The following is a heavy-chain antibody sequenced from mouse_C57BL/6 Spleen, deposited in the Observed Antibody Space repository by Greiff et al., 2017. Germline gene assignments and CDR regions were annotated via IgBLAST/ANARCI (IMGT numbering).Heavy chain of an antibody. V-gene: IGHV1-59*01. J-gene: IGHJ2*01. Sequence: QVQLQQPGAELVRPGTSVKLSCKASGYTFTSYWMHWVKQRPGQGLEWIGVIDPSDSYTNYNQKFKGKATLTVDTSSSTAYMQLSSLTSEDSAVYYCARPTTVVYFDYWGQGTTLTVSS. CDR3: ARPTTVVYFDY. CDR1: GYTFTSYW. CDR2: IDPSDSYT. D-gene: IGHD1-1*01.